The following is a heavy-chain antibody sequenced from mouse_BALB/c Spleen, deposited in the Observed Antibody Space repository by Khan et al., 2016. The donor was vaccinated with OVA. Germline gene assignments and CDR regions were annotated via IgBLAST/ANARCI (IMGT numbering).Heavy chain of an antibody. D-gene: IGHD2-3*01. CDR3: ARDGSRYDYAMDY. Sequence: EVQLQESGPGLVKPSQSLSLTCTATGYSITSDYAWNWIRQLPGNKLEWMGYISYSGSTNYNPALKSRIAITRDTSKNQFFLQLNSVTTEDTATDYCARDGSRYDYAMDYWGQGTSVTVSS. V-gene: IGHV3-2*02. CDR2: ISYSGST. J-gene: IGHJ4*01. CDR1: GYSITSDYA.